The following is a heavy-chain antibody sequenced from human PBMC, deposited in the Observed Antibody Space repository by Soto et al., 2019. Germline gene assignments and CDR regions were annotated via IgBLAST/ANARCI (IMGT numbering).Heavy chain of an antibody. V-gene: IGHV2-5*02. CDR2: IYWDNDK. J-gene: IGHJ4*02. Sequence: QITLKESGPTLVKPTQTLTLTCSFSGFSLSTTGVGVGWIRQSPGKALEWLAIIYWDNDKRYSPSLKSRVTITKDTSKTQVVPTVTNMYPVDTGTYYCARSLWFGELQWGQGALVTVSS. CDR1: GFSLSTTGVG. CDR3: ARSLWFGELQ. D-gene: IGHD3-10*01.